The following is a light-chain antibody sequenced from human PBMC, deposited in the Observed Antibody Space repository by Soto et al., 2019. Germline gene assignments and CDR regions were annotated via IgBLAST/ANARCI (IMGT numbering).Light chain of an antibody. CDR3: ATWDASLSGVV. CDR1: SSNIGTNY. V-gene: IGLV1-47*01. J-gene: IGLJ2*01. Sequence: QTVVTQPPSASGTPGKRVTISCSGSSSNIGTNYIYWYQRLPGTAPKLLIYRNDQRPSGVPDRFSGSKSGTSASLAISGLRSEDEADYYCATWDASLSGVVFGGGTKLTVL. CDR2: RND.